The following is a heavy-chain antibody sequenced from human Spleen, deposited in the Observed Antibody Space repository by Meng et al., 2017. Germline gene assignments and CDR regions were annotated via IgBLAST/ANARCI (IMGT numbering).Heavy chain of an antibody. D-gene: IGHD3-22*01. CDR1: GITFSGYA. CDR2: IGGTGGHT. Sequence: GGSLRLSCVGSGITFSGYAMSWVRQAPGKGLEWVSSIGGTGGHTYYADSVKGRFTISRDNSKNSVFLQINSLRAEDTAVYYCARSPIDKYDLSAFPLDYWGQGTLVTVSS. V-gene: IGHV3-23*01. J-gene: IGHJ4*02. CDR3: ARSPIDKYDLSAFPLDY.